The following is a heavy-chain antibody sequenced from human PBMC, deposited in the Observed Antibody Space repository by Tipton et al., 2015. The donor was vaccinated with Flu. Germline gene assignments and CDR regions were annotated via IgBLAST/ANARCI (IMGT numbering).Heavy chain of an antibody. D-gene: IGHD1-26*01. J-gene: IGHJ4*02. CDR2: IRSDETTE. CDR1: GFTFRTNG. Sequence: LSLTCSASGFTFRTNGMHWVRQAPGKGLEWVAHIRSDETTEYADSVKGRFTISRDNSKDMLYLQMNSLRAEDTAVFYCAKSGGFDSWNQGALVIVSS. V-gene: IGHV3-30*02. CDR3: AKSGGFDS.